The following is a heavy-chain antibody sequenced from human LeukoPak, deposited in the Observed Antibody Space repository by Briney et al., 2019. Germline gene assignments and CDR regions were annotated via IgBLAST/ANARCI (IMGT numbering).Heavy chain of an antibody. CDR2: ISISGSKT. J-gene: IGHJ4*02. CDR3: VYRGSEGY. V-gene: IGHV3-23*01. CDR1: EFDFSSHA. D-gene: IGHD3-10*01. Sequence: GGSLRLSCAASEFDFSSHAMTWVRRAPGKGLEWVSAISISGSKTYYADSVKGRFTISRDNAKNTLYLQMNSLRAEDTAVYYCVYRGSEGYWGQGTLVTVSS.